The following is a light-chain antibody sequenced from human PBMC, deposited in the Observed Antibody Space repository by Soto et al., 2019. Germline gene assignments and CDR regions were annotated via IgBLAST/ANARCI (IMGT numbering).Light chain of an antibody. CDR1: QSVTNS. CDR2: DAI. CDR3: QHRSNWPPFT. Sequence: EIVLTQSPASLSLSPGERATLSCRASQSVTNSLAWYQQKPGQAPRLLIYDAINRATGIPGRFRGSGSGTDFTLTISSLEPEDFAVYYCQHRSNWPPFTFGGGTKVEI. J-gene: IGKJ4*01. V-gene: IGKV3-11*01.